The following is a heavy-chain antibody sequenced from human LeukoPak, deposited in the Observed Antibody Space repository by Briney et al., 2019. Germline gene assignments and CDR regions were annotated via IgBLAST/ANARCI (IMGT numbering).Heavy chain of an antibody. CDR1: GFSFDDYA. Sequence: GGSLRLSCAASGFSFDDYAMYWVRQAPGKGLEWVSSIDWNSGTIGHADSVKGRFTISRDNAKNSLYLQMNSLRVDDTALYYCGKGRGVYFYYYGMDVWGQGTTVIVSS. CDR2: IDWNSGTI. J-gene: IGHJ6*02. D-gene: IGHD2-8*02. V-gene: IGHV3-9*01. CDR3: GKGRGVYFYYYGMDV.